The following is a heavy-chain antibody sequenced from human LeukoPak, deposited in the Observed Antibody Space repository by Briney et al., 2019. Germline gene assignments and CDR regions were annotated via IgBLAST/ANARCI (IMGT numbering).Heavy chain of an antibody. Sequence: ASVKVSCKASGNTITGYYVHWVRQAPGQGLEWMGWIFSNSGGAKYAQKFQGRVTMTRDTSISTVYMKLSSLGSDDTAVYYCASPGLDDYWGQGTLVTVSS. J-gene: IGHJ4*02. CDR2: IFSNSGGA. CDR3: ASPGLDDY. V-gene: IGHV1-2*02. CDR1: GNTITGYY.